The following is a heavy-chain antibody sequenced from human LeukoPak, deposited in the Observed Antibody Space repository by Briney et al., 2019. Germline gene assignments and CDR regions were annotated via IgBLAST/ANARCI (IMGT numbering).Heavy chain of an antibody. CDR2: ISSSSSYI. CDR3: ASNPCATVVTCWFDY. CDR1: GFTFSSYS. J-gene: IGHJ5*01. V-gene: IGHV3-21*01. D-gene: IGHD4-23*01. Sequence: GGSLRLSCAASGFTFSSYSMNWVRQAPGKGLEWVSSISSSSSYIYYADSVKGRFTISRDNAKNSLYLQMNSLRAEDTAVYYCASNPCATVVTCWFDYWGQGTLVTVSS.